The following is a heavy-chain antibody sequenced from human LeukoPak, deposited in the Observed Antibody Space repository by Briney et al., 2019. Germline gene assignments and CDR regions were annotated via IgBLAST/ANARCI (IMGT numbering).Heavy chain of an antibody. CDR1: GFSLSTSGMC. J-gene: IGHJ4*02. V-gene: IGHV2-70*11. D-gene: IGHD6-13*01. CDR3: ARNTVAAAGTCFDY. Sequence: SGPALVKPTQTLTLTCTFSGFSLSTSGMCVSWIRQPPGKALEWLARIDWDDDKYYSTSLKTRLTISKDTSKNQVVLTMTNMDPVDTATYYCARNTVAAAGTCFDYWGQGTLVTVSS. CDR2: IDWDDDK.